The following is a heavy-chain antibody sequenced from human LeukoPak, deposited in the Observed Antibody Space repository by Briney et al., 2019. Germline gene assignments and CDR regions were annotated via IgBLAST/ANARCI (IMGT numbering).Heavy chain of an antibody. CDR2: IYYNGGT. V-gene: IGHV4-59*13. Sequence: PSETLSLTCTVCCGSISSYYGSWIRQPPGKGLEWMGYIYYNGGTNYNPSLKSRVTISVDTSKNYFSLKLSCVTAADTAVDSCGRMPPPYDYVWGNLRRRGAFDIWGAETMVTVSS. D-gene: IGHD3-16*01. J-gene: IGHJ3*02. CDR1: CGSISSYY. CDR3: GRMPPPYDYVWGNLRRRGAFDI.